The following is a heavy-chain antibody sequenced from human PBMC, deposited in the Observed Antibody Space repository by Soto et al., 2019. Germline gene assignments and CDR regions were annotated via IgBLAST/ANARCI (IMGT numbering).Heavy chain of an antibody. V-gene: IGHV4-30-2*01. Sequence: SETLSLTCAVSGGSISSGGYSWSWIRQPPGKGLEWIGYIYHSGSTYYNPSLKSRVTISVDRSKNQFSLKLSSVTAADTAVYYCARASYSSSSPYYYGMDVWGQGTTVTVSS. CDR1: GGSISSGGYS. J-gene: IGHJ6*02. CDR3: ARASYSSSSPYYYGMDV. CDR2: IYHSGST. D-gene: IGHD6-6*01.